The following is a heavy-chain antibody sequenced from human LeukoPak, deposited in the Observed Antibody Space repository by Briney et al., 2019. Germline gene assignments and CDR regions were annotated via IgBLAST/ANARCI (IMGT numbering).Heavy chain of an antibody. CDR3: AKDKTPHPLSSTSNWFDP. D-gene: IGHD2-2*01. J-gene: IGHJ5*02. Sequence: AGGSLRLSCAASGFTFSSYAMSWVRQAPGKGLEWVSAISGSGGSTYYADFVKGRFTISRDNSKNTLYLQMNSLRAEDTAVYYCAKDKTPHPLSSTSNWFDPWGQGTLVTVSS. CDR2: ISGSGGST. V-gene: IGHV3-23*01. CDR1: GFTFSSYA.